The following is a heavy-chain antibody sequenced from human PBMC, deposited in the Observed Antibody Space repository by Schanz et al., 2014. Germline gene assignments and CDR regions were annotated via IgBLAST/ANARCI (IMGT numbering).Heavy chain of an antibody. D-gene: IGHD3-10*01. V-gene: IGHV3-48*01. CDR1: GFTFSSYS. CDR2: VSRSTPDI. Sequence: EVQLVESGGGLIQPGGSLRLSCAASGFTFSSYSMNWVRQAPGKGLEWVSYVSRSTPDIYYADSVKGRFTMSRDNAKNSVFLQMNSLRAEDTAGYDCVSSGSYSSYASWGQGTLVTVSS. J-gene: IGHJ4*02. CDR3: VSSGSYSSYAS.